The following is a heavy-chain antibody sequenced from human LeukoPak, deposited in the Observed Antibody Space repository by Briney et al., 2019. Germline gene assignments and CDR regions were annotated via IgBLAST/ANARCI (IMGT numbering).Heavy chain of an antibody. CDR1: GFTFSSYG. Sequence: PGRSLRLSCAASGFTFSSYGMHWVRQAPGKGLEWVAVIWYDGSNKYYADSVKGRFTISRDNSKNTLYLQMNSLRAEDTAVYYCAGEGGMTTSYFDYWGQGTLVTVSS. CDR2: IWYDGSNK. V-gene: IGHV3-33*01. D-gene: IGHD4-17*01. CDR3: AGEGGMTTSYFDY. J-gene: IGHJ4*02.